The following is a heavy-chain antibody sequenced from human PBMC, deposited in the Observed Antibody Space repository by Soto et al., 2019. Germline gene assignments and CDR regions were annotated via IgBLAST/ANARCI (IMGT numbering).Heavy chain of an antibody. CDR1: GGTFSSYA. CDR2: IIPIFGTA. Sequence: SVKVSCKASGGTFSSYAISWVRQAPGQGLEWMGGIIPIFGTANYAQKFQGRVTITADESTSTAYMELSSLRSEDTAVYYCARERIKVPKDIVVVVVDYYYYGMDVWGQGTTVTV. V-gene: IGHV1-69*13. CDR3: ARERIKVPKDIVVVVVDYYYYGMDV. D-gene: IGHD2-15*01. J-gene: IGHJ6*02.